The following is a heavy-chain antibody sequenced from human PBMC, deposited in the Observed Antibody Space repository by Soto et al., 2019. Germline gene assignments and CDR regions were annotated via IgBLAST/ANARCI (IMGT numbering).Heavy chain of an antibody. Sequence: LSLTCAVYGGSFSGYYWSWIRQPPGKGLEWIGEINHSGSTNYNPSLKSRVTISVDTSKNQFSLKLSSVTAADTAVYYCARMLRGYDRGAFDYWGQGTLVTVSS. CDR2: INHSGST. CDR3: ARMLRGYDRGAFDY. D-gene: IGHD5-12*01. J-gene: IGHJ4*02. CDR1: GGSFSGYY. V-gene: IGHV4-34*01.